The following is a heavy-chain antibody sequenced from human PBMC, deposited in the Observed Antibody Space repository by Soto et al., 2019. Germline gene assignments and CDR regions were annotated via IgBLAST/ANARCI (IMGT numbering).Heavy chain of an antibody. D-gene: IGHD2-15*01. CDR1: GFTFSSYG. Sequence: QVQLVESGGGVVQPGRSLRLSCAASGFTFSSYGMHWVRQAPGKGLEWVAVIWYDGSNKYYADSVKGRFTISRDNSKNTLYLPMNSLRAEDTAVYYCARDGYWSGGSCYSVPVFDYWGQGTLVTVSS. J-gene: IGHJ4*02. CDR3: ARDGYWSGGSCYSVPVFDY. V-gene: IGHV3-33*01. CDR2: IWYDGSNK.